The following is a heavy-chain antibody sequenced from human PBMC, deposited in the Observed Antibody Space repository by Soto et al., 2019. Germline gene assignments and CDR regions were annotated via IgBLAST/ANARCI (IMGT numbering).Heavy chain of an antibody. CDR2: TRNKANSYTT. D-gene: IGHD3-10*02. Sequence: GGSLRLSCAASGFTFSDHYMDWVRQAPGKGLEWVGRTRNKANSYTTEYAASVKGRFTISRDDSKNSLYLQMNSLKTEDTPVYYCAREGPRLSGDTSRLYGMDVWGQGTTVTVSS. CDR1: GFTFSDHY. J-gene: IGHJ6*02. CDR3: AREGPRLSGDTSRLYGMDV. V-gene: IGHV3-72*01.